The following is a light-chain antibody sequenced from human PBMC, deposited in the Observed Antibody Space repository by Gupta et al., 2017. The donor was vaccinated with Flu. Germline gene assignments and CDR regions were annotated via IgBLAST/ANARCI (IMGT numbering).Light chain of an antibody. CDR3: QVGDSSSEVV. CDR1: TLGSKR. V-gene: IGLV3-21*02. Sequence: SYVLTQSPPVSVAPGQTARITCDGNTLGSKRVHWYQQKPGHAPVLVVFDNRDRTAGIAGRISGSNAGNTATLTISRVEAGDEADYYGQVGDSSSEVVFGGGTKVTVL. CDR2: DNR. J-gene: IGLJ3*02.